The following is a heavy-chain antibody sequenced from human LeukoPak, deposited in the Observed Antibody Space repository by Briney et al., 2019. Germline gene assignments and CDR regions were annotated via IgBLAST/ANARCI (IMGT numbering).Heavy chain of an antibody. CDR3: VKFRGIQHYNYHMDV. CDR2: LTGSGGNT. Sequence: PGGSLRLSCAVSGITLSNYGMSWVRQAPGKGLEWVSGLTGSGGNTYYADSVKGRFTISGDNSKNTLSLQMNSLRAEDAAVYYCVKFRGIQHYNYHMDVWGKGTTVTVSS. J-gene: IGHJ6*03. V-gene: IGHV3-23*01. CDR1: GITLSNYG. D-gene: IGHD3-10*01.